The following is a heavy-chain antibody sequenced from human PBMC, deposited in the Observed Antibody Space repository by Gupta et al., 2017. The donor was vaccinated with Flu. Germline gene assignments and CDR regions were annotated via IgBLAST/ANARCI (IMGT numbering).Heavy chain of an antibody. V-gene: IGHV4-59*01. CDR3: ARARVLREGLYYYYYGMDV. J-gene: IGHJ6*02. CDR2: IYYSGST. Sequence: QVQLQESGPGLVKPSETLSLTCTVSGGSISSYYWSWIRQPPGKGLEWIGYIYYSGSTNYNPSLKSRVTISVDTSKNQFSLKLSSVTAADTAVYYCARARVLREGLYYYYYGMDVWGQGTTVPVSS. D-gene: IGHD4-17*01. CDR1: GGSISSYY.